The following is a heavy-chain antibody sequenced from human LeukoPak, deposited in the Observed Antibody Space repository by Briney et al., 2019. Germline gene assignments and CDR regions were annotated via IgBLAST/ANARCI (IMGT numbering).Heavy chain of an antibody. CDR2: IYHSESA. J-gene: IGHJ4*02. V-gene: IGHV4-59*02. D-gene: IGHD3-9*01. CDR1: GDSVSSYY. CDR3: ARKRSFDL. Sequence: PSETLSLTCTVSGDSVSSYYWSWIRQPPGKRLEWIGCIYHSESATYNPSLESRVTISLDTSKNQFFLKLSSVTAADTAVYYCARKRSFDLWGQGTLVTVSS.